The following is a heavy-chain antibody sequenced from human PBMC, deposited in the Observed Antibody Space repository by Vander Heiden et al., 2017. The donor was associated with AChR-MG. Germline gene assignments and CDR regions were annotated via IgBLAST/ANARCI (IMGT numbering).Heavy chain of an antibody. CDR1: GFTFSSYA. D-gene: IGHD3-22*01. Sequence: EVQLLESGGGLVQPGGSLRLSCAASGFTFSSYAMSWVRQAPGKGLEWVSAISGSGGSRYYADSVKGRFTISRDNSKNTLYLQMNSLRAEDTAVYYCAKATITMIVVVNAFDIWGQGTMVTVSS. V-gene: IGHV3-23*01. CDR2: ISGSGGSR. J-gene: IGHJ3*02. CDR3: AKATITMIVVVNAFDI.